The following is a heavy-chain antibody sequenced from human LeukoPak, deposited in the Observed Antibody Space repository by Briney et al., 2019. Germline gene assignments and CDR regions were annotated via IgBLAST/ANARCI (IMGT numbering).Heavy chain of an antibody. V-gene: IGHV3-72*01. D-gene: IGHD1-26*01. CDR3: ARRHAVGGCSDY. J-gene: IGHJ4*02. CDR1: GFTFSDHY. Sequence: PGGSLRLSCAASGFTFSDHYMDWVRQAPGKGLEWVGLTRNKANSYTTEYAASVKGRFTISRDASKNSLYLQMNSLKTEDTAVYYCARRHAVGGCSDYWGQGTLVTVSS. CDR2: TRNKANSYTT.